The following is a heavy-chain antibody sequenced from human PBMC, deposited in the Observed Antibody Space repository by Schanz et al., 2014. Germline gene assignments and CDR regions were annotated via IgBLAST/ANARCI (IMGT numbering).Heavy chain of an antibody. V-gene: IGHV4-59*13. CDR2: IAYSGST. CDR1: GSDIRGFH. D-gene: IGHD3-16*01. J-gene: IGHJ5*02. CDR3: ARVGRNSYGFTSRFDA. Sequence: QVQLQESGPGQVRPSETLSLTCTVSGSDIRGFHWSWIRQSPVKGLEWIGYIAYSGSTNYNPSLQSRVTISLDTTQRQFSLRLTSVSSADTAMYYCARVGRNSYGFTSRFDAWGQGTLVAVSS.